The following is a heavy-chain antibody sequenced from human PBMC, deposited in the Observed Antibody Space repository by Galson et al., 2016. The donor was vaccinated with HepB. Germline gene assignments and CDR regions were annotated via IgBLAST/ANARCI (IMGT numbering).Heavy chain of an antibody. V-gene: IGHV3-23*01. Sequence: SLRLSCAASEFVFRNYAMAWVRQAPGKGLEWVAGISGNGDKTYYAASVKGRFTLSRDNSRNTLHLELKSMRVDDTAVYSCARIFLEELSGGLVWFDSWGQGTMVTVSS. D-gene: IGHD2-8*02. CDR1: EFVFRNYA. CDR2: ISGNGDKT. CDR3: ARIFLEELSGGLVWFDS. J-gene: IGHJ5*01.